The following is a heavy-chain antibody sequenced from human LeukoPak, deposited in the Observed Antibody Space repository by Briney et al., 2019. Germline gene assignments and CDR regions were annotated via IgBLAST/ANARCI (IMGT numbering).Heavy chain of an antibody. CDR2: LTGSGSRP. CDR3: TKDVSENYNIWGSYRSDY. V-gene: IGHV3-23*01. J-gene: IGHJ4*02. D-gene: IGHD3-16*02. Sequence: GGSLRPSCAASGFTLSNYAMSWVRQAPGMGLEWVSSLTGSGSRPYYADSVKGRFTVSRDNSKNMLNLQMNSLTVEDTAVYFCTKDVSENYNIWGSYRSDYWGQGTLVTVSS. CDR1: GFTLSNYA.